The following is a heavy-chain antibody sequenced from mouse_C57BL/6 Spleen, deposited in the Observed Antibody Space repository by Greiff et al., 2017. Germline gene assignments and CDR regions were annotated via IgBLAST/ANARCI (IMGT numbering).Heavy chain of an antibody. CDR3: ARLCNSNYYAMDY. D-gene: IGHD2-5*01. CDR2: INPYNGDT. J-gene: IGHJ4*01. Sequence: EVQLQQSGPELVKPGASVKISCKASGYSFTGYFMDWVMQSHGKSLEWIGRINPYNGDTFYNQKFKGKATLTVDKSSSTAHMELRSLTSEDSAVYYCARLCNSNYYAMDYWGQGTSVTVSS. V-gene: IGHV1-20*01. CDR1: GYSFTGYF.